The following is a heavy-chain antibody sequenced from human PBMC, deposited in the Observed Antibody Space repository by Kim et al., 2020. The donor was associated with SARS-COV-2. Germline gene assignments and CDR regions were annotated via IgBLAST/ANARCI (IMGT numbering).Heavy chain of an antibody. CDR2: IYSDGSGT. CDR3: ARRAVDSSGTYYFDY. J-gene: IGHJ4*02. D-gene: IGHD3-22*01. Sequence: GGSLRLSCAASGFTFSSYWMHWVRQAPGKGLVWVSRIYSDGSGTSYADSVKGRFTISRDNAKTTLYLQMNSLRAEDTALYYCARRAVDSSGTYYFDYWGQGTLVTVSS. V-gene: IGHV3-74*01. CDR1: GFTFSSYW.